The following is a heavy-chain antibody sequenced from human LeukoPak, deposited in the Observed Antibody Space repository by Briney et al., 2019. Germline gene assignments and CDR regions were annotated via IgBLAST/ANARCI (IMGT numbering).Heavy chain of an antibody. V-gene: IGHV4-59*01. CDR1: GGSISSYY. CDR2: IYYSGST. CDR3: ARGHYYYDSSGYHDAFDI. Sequence: PSETLSLTCTVSGGSISSYYWSWIRQPPGKGLEWIGYIYYSGSTNYNPSLKSRVTISVDTSKNQFSLKLSSVTAADTAVYYCARGHYYYDSSGYHDAFDIWGQGTMVTVSS. D-gene: IGHD3-22*01. J-gene: IGHJ3*02.